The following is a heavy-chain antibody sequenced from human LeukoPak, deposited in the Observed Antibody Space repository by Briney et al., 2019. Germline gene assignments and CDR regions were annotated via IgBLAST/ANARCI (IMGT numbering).Heavy chain of an antibody. Sequence: PSETLSLTCTVSGYSISIDYYWAWIRQSPGKGLEWIGCIYHSGSAYYNPSLKSRVTISVDTSKNQFSLSLSSVSAADTAVYYCARAGPSRSGYYLNWFDPWGQGTLVTVSS. J-gene: IGHJ5*02. CDR1: GYSISIDYY. CDR3: ARAGPSRSGYYLNWFDP. D-gene: IGHD3-22*01. V-gene: IGHV4-38-2*02. CDR2: IYHSGSA.